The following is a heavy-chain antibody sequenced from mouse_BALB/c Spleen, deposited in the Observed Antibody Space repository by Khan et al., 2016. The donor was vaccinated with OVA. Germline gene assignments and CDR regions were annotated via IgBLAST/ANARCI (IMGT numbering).Heavy chain of an antibody. J-gene: IGHJ4*01. CDR2: IWGDGST. CDR1: GFSLTGYG. V-gene: IGHV2-6-7*01. CDR3: ARANYGYYREAMDY. D-gene: IGHD2-1*01. Sequence: VQLVESGPGLVAPSQSLSITCTVSGFSLTGYGVNWVRQPPGKGLEWLGMIWGDGSTDSNSALNSRLSISKDNSTSQVFLQMNSLQTDDTARYYCARANYGYYREAMDYWGQGTSVTVSS.